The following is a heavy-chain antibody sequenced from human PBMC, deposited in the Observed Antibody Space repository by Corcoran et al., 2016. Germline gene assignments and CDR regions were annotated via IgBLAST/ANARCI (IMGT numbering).Heavy chain of an antibody. CDR3: IHRLLGTRDWNYVSLDY. CDR1: GFSHTTTGVG. V-gene: IGHV2-5*02. Sequence: QIPLKESGPTLVKPTQTLTLTCTFSGFSHTTTGVGVGWDRQPPGKAREWIAVIYWDDDKRYSQSLRSRLTISQDTSKNQVVLTITNKDPPDTTIYYCIHRLLGTRDWNYVSLDYWGQGTMVTVSA. J-gene: IGHJ4*02. D-gene: IGHD1-7*01. CDR2: IYWDDDK.